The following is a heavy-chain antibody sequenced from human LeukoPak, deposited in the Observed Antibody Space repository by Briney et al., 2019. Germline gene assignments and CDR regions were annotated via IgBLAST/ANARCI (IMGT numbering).Heavy chain of an antibody. CDR1: GFTFGDYA. J-gene: IGHJ4*02. D-gene: IGHD4-11*01. V-gene: IGHV3-7*05. CDR3: ARDVAYSAFDY. Sequence: PGRSLRLSCTASGFTFGDYAMSWFRQAPGKGLEWVANIKEDGTVKNYLDSVEGRFTISRDDAKNSLSLQMNTLRAEDTAVYYCARDVAYSAFDYWGQGTLVTVSS. CDR2: IKEDGTVK.